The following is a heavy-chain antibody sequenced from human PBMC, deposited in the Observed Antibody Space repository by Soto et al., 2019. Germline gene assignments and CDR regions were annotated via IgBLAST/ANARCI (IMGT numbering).Heavy chain of an antibody. CDR1: GGSLSGYY. D-gene: IGHD5-12*01. J-gene: IGHJ4*02. CDR3: ATVERATINVFDY. Sequence: SETLSLSCAVYGGSLSGYYWSWIRQPPGKGREWIGEINHSGSTNYNPSLKSRVTISVDTSKNQFSLKLSSVTAADTAVYYCATVERATINVFDYWGQGTLVTVSS. CDR2: INHSGST. V-gene: IGHV4-34*01.